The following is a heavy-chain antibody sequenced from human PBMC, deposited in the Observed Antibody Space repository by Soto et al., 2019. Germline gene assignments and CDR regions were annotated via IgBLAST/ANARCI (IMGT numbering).Heavy chain of an antibody. D-gene: IGHD6-13*01. J-gene: IGHJ4*02. CDR3: GRDAGRRFDY. CDR2: MTRDGSEK. CDR1: GFTFSSYW. Sequence: EVQLVESGGGLVQPGGSLRLSCAASGFTFSSYWMTWARQAPGKGLEWVASMTRDGSEKSYVDSVEGRFTISRDNAKNSLFLQMNSLSPDYTAVYYCGRDAGRRFDYWGQGSLVTVSS. V-gene: IGHV3-7*01.